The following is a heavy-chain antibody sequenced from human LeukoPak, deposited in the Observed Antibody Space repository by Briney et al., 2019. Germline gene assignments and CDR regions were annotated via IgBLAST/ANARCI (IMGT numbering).Heavy chain of an antibody. CDR1: GFSFSSYS. J-gene: IGHJ4*02. Sequence: GGSLRLSCAASGFSFSSYSMSWVRQAPGKGLEWVSYITSSSSTIYYADSVKGRFTISRDNAKNSLYLQMNSLRDEDTAVYYCARRASGSYDYWGQGTLVTVSS. CDR2: ITSSSSTI. CDR3: ARRASGSYDY. D-gene: IGHD3-10*01. V-gene: IGHV3-48*02.